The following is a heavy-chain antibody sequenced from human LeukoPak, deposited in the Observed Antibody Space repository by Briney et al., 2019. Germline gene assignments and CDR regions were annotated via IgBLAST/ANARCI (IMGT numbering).Heavy chain of an antibody. J-gene: IGHJ4*02. CDR1: GFTFSSYW. CDR2: IKQDGSEK. V-gene: IGHV3-7*05. Sequence: GGSLRLSCAASGFTFSSYWMSWVRQAPGKGLEWVANIKQDGSEKYYVDPVKGRFTISRDNAKNSLYLQMNSLRAEDTAVYYCARDMEGGQHDYWGQGTLVTVSS. D-gene: IGHD6-13*01. CDR3: ARDMEGGQHDY.